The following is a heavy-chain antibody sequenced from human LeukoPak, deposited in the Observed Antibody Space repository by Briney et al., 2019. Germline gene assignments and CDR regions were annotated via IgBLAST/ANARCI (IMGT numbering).Heavy chain of an antibody. CDR3: AILALPDTAMVNYAFDI. Sequence: PGGSLRLSCAASGFTFSSYGMHWVRQAPGKGLEWVAVISYDGSNKYYADSVKGRFTISRDNSKNTLYLQMNSLRAEDTAVYYCAILALPDTAMVNYAFDIWGQGTMVTVSS. CDR2: ISYDGSNK. J-gene: IGHJ3*02. V-gene: IGHV3-30*03. CDR1: GFTFSSYG. D-gene: IGHD5-18*01.